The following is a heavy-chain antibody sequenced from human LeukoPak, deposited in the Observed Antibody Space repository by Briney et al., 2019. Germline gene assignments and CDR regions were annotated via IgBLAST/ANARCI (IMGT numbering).Heavy chain of an antibody. D-gene: IGHD3-9*01. CDR2: ISYDGSNK. J-gene: IGHJ4*02. V-gene: IGHV3-30-3*01. Sequence: QPGRSLGLSCAASGFTFSNYAMHWVRQAPGKGLEWVAVISYDGSNKYYADSVKGRFTISRDNAKNTLYLQMNSLRAEDTTVYYCARADDWLLSPLDSWGQGTLVTVSS. CDR3: ARADDWLLSPLDS. CDR1: GFTFSNYA.